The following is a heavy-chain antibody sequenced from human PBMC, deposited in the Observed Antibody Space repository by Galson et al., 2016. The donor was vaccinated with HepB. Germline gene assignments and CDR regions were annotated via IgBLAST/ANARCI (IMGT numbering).Heavy chain of an antibody. CDR1: GASISGYY. CDR3: ARDDSGGWYGFHYGMDV. V-gene: IGHV4-59*01. D-gene: IGHD6-19*01. CDR2: IYYSGRT. J-gene: IGHJ6*02. Sequence: TLSLTCTVSGASISGYYLSWIRQPPGKGLEWMGYIYYSGRTNYNPSLKSRVTISVDPSKNQFSLKLSPVTAADTAVYYCARDDSGGWYGFHYGMDVWGQGTTVTVSS.